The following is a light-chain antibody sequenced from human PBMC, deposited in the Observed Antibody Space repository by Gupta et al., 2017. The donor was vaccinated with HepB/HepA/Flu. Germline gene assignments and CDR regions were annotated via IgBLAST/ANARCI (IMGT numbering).Light chain of an antibody. V-gene: IGKV1-27*01. Sequence: DLQMTQSPSSLSASVGDRVTITCRASQGISNYLAWYQQKPGKVPKLLIYAASTLQSGVPSRLSGSGSGTDFTRTISSLQPEDVATYYCQKYNSAPRGRTCGGGNKVEIK. CDR2: AAS. CDR1: QGISNY. J-gene: IGKJ4*01. CDR3: QKYNSAPRGRT.